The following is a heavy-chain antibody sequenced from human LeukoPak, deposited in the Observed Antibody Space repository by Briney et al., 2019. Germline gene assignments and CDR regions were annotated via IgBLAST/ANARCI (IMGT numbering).Heavy chain of an antibody. D-gene: IGHD2-2*01. CDR3: AREDCSSTSCYAGGGAGFDY. Sequence: PGGPLRLSCAASVFIFSSYSRKWVRQAPGRVLEGVSSISSSSSYIYYADSGRGRFTISRDKHKHSLYLQMNSLRAEDTAVYYCAREDCSSTSCYAGGGAGFDYWGQGTLVSVSS. CDR2: ISSSSSYI. J-gene: IGHJ4*02. V-gene: IGHV3-21*01. CDR1: VFIFSSYS.